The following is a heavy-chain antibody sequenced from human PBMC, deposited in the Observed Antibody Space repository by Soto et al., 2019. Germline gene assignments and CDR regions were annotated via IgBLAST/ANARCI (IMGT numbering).Heavy chain of an antibody. CDR2: ISYDGSNK. J-gene: IGHJ4*02. Sequence: HPGGSLRLSCAASGFTFSSYGMHWVRQAPGKGLEWVAVISYDGSNKYYADSVKGRFTISRDNSKNTLYLQMNSLRAEDTAVYYCARATSSSPPGYWGQGTLVTVSS. V-gene: IGHV3-30*03. CDR1: GFTFSSYG. CDR3: ARATSSSPPGY. D-gene: IGHD6-6*01.